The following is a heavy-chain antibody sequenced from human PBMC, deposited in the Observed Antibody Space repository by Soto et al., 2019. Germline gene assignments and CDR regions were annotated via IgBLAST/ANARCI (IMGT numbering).Heavy chain of an antibody. CDR2: ISGYNGNT. D-gene: IGHD5-18*01. Sequence: QVQLVQSGAEVKKPGASVKVSCKASGYTFSNYGISWVRQGPGQGLEWMGWISGYNGNTHYEEKVQDRIKMTTDTSTSTTYLELRSLRSDDTAVYFCARDPGFGFCYSDAVAMDVWGQGTTVTVSS. V-gene: IGHV1-18*01. CDR1: GYTFSNYG. CDR3: ARDPGFGFCYSDAVAMDV. J-gene: IGHJ6*02.